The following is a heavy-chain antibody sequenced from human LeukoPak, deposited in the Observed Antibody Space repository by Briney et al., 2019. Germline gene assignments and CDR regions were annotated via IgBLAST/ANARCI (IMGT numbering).Heavy chain of an antibody. CDR3: ARVKLGYCSGGSCYDFDY. Sequence: GASVKFSCKASGYTFTSYAMNWVRQAPGQGLEWMGWINTNTGNPTYAQGFTGRFVFSLDTSVSTAYLQISSLKAEDTAVYYCARVKLGYCSGGSCYDFDYWGQGTLVTVSS. CDR2: INTNTGNP. D-gene: IGHD2-15*01. J-gene: IGHJ4*02. V-gene: IGHV7-4-1*02. CDR1: GYTFTSYA.